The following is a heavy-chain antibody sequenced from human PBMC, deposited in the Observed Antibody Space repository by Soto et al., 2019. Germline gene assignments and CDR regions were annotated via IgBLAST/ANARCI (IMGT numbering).Heavy chain of an antibody. CDR3: AKDWLRYFDWSYNAFDI. J-gene: IGHJ3*02. V-gene: IGHV3-9*01. CDR1: GFTFDDYA. D-gene: IGHD3-9*01. CDR2: ISWNSGSI. Sequence: SLRLSCAASGFTFDDYAMHWVRQAPGKGLEWVSGISWNSGSIGYADSVKGRFTISRDNAKNSLYLQMNSLRAEDTALYYCAKDWLRYFDWSYNAFDIWGQGTMVTVSS.